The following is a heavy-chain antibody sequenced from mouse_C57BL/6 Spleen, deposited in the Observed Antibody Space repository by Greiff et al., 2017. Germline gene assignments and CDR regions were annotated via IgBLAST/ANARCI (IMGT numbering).Heavy chain of an antibody. V-gene: IGHV1-4*01. Sequence: VQLQQSGAELARPGASVEMSCKASGYTFTSYTMHWVKQRPGQGLEWIGYINPSSGYTKYNQKFKDKATLTADKSSSTAYMQLSSLTSEDSAVYYCARSGFYYGSPYAMDYWGQGTSVTVSS. J-gene: IGHJ4*01. CDR3: ARSGFYYGSPYAMDY. CDR1: GYTFTSYT. D-gene: IGHD1-1*01. CDR2: INPSSGYT.